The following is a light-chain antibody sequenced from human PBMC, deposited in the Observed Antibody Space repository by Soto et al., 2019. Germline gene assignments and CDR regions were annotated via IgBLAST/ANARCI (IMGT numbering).Light chain of an antibody. Sequence: QSALTQPASVSGSPGQSITISCTGTSSDVGSYNLVSWYQQHPGKAPKLMIYEVSKRRSGVSNRFSGSKSGNTASLTISGLQAEDEADYYCCSYAGSSTPVIFGGGTKLTVL. J-gene: IGLJ2*01. CDR2: EVS. CDR1: SSDVGSYNL. V-gene: IGLV2-23*02. CDR3: CSYAGSSTPVI.